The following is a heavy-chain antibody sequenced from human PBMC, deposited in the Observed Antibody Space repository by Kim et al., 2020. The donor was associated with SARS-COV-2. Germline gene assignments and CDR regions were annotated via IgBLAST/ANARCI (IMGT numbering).Heavy chain of an antibody. J-gene: IGHJ6*02. V-gene: IGHV3-11*01. CDR2: ISSSGSTI. D-gene: IGHD2-15*01. CDR1: GFTFSDYY. CDR3: ARDQADIVVVVAGANYGMDV. Sequence: GGSLRLSCAASGFTFSDYYMSWIRQAPGKGLEWVSYISSSGSTIYYADSVKGRFTISRDNAKNSLYLQMNSLRAEDTAVYYCARDQADIVVVVAGANYGMDVWGQGTTVTVSS.